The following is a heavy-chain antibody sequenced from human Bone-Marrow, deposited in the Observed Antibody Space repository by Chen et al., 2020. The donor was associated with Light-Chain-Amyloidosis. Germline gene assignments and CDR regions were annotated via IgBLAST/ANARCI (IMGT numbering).Heavy chain of an antibody. CDR2: FDPEDGKT. V-gene: IGHV1-24*01. D-gene: IGHD2-21*01. CDR1: GYTLTEVA. J-gene: IGHJ6*02. Sequence: VQLVQSGDEVKKPGASVKVSCKVSGYTLTEVAMHWVRQTPGKGLEWMGGFDPEDGKTIYERKFQGRVTMTEDTSTDTAFMELSSLRSEDTAVYFCTTGDAIQSYHYGLDVWGQGTTVIVSS. CDR3: TTGDAIQSYHYGLDV.